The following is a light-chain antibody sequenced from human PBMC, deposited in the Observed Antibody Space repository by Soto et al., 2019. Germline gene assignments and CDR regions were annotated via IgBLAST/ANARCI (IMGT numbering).Light chain of an antibody. V-gene: IGLV2-11*01. CDR2: DVS. CDR3: CSYAGSYTFPYV. Sequence: QSALTQPRSVSGSPGQSVTISCTGTSSDVGGYNYVSWYQQHPGKAPKLMIYDVSKRPSGVPDRFSGSKSGNTASLTISGLQAEDEADYYCCSYAGSYTFPYVFGTGPMLTVL. CDR1: SSDVGGYNY. J-gene: IGLJ1*01.